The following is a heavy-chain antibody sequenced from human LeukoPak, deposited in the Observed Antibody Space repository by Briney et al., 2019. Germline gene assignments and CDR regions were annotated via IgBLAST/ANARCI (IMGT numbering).Heavy chain of an antibody. CDR1: GFIFSNYG. V-gene: IGHV3-30*18. CDR3: SKDVYGGKLRGFHYYGMDV. Sequence: GGSLRLSCSTSGFIFSNYGMHWVRQAPGKGLEWVAVISYDGSNKNYADSVKGRFTISRDNSKNTLYLQMNSLRAEDTAVYYCSKDVYGGKLRGFHYYGMDVWGQGTTVTVSS. CDR2: ISYDGSNK. J-gene: IGHJ6*02. D-gene: IGHD4-23*01.